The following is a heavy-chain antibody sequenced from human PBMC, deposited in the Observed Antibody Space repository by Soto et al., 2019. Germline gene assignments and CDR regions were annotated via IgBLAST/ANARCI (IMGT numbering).Heavy chain of an antibody. V-gene: IGHV1-8*01. D-gene: IGHD3-10*01. J-gene: IGHJ3*02. CDR1: GYTFTSYD. CDR2: MNPNSGNT. CDR3: ARAQPYYYGSGSYAFDI. Sequence: ASVKVSCKASGYTFTSYDINWVRQATGQGLEWMGWMNPNSGNTGYAQKFQGRVTMNRDTSISTAYMELSSLRSEDTDVYYCARAQPYYYGSGSYAFDIWGQGTMVTVSS.